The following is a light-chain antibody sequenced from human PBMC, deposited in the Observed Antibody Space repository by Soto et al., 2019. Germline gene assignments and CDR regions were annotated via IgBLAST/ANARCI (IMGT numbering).Light chain of an antibody. CDR1: STNVGTYKA. Sequence: QSVLTQPPSVSGSPGQSVTISCTGTSTNVGTYKAVSWYQQHPGKAPKLIIYEVSQRPSGVSNHFSGSKSGNTASLTISGLQAEDEADYYCCSYASSSTYVFGTGTKVTVL. V-gene: IGLV2-23*02. J-gene: IGLJ1*01. CDR3: CSYASSSTYV. CDR2: EVS.